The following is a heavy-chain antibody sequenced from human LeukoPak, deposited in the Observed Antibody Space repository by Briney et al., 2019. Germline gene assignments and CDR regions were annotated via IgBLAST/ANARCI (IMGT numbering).Heavy chain of an antibody. CDR1: GGSFSGYY. Sequence: SETLSLTCAVCGGSFSGYYWSWIRQPPGKGLEWIGEINHSGSTNYNPSLKSRVTISVDTSKNQFSLKLSSVTAADTAVYYCARGDLKSGSNWGQGTLVTVSS. CDR3: ARGDLKSGSN. CDR2: INHSGST. D-gene: IGHD3-3*01. J-gene: IGHJ4*02. V-gene: IGHV4-34*01.